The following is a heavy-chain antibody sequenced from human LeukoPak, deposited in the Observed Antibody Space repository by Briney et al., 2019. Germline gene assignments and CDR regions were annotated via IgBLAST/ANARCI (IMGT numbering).Heavy chain of an antibody. J-gene: IGHJ4*02. CDR3: ARDEGITMIRQLDY. CDR1: GFTFSSYS. V-gene: IGHV3-21*04. Sequence: GGSLRLSCAASGFTFSSYSMNWVRQAPGKGLEWVSSISSSSSYIYYADSVKGRFTISRDNAKNSLYLQMNSLRAEDTAVYYCARDEGITMIRQLDYWGQGTLVTVSS. D-gene: IGHD3-22*01. CDR2: ISSSSSYI.